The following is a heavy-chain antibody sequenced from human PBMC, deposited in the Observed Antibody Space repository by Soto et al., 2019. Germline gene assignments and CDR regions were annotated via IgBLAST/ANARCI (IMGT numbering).Heavy chain of an antibody. J-gene: IGHJ4*02. Sequence: GGSLRLSCAASGFIFSNYAMHWVRQAPGKGLEYVSAINSHGDSTYYANSVKGRFTISRDNSKNTLYLQMGSLRTEDMAVYYCARRDGYNFDYWGQGTLVPVSS. CDR1: GFIFSNYA. CDR2: INSHGDST. CDR3: ARRDGYNFDY. D-gene: IGHD5-12*01. V-gene: IGHV3-64*01.